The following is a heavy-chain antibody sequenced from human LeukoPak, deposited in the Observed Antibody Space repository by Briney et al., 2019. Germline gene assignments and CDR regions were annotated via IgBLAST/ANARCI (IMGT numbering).Heavy chain of an antibody. CDR2: IYTSGST. D-gene: IGHD6-19*01. J-gene: IGHJ4*02. V-gene: IGHV4-4*07. CDR3: ARDLRGSGWYYFDY. Sequence: PSETLSLTCTVSGGSISSYYWSWIRQPARKGLEWIGRIYTSGSTNYTPSLKSRVTMSVDTSKNQFSLKLSSVTAADTAVYYCARDLRGSGWYYFDYWGQGTLVTVSS. CDR1: GGSISSYY.